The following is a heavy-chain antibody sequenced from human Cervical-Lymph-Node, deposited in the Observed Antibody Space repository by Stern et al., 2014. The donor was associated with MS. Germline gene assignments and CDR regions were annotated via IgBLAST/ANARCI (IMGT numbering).Heavy chain of an antibody. V-gene: IGHV1-69*01. CDR2: IIPIIGTA. CDR3: ARGLSPNYGDYLVD. CDR1: GGTFSSYA. Sequence: VQLVESGAEVKKPGSSVKVSCKASGGTFSSYAISWVRQAPGQGLEWMGGIIPIIGTANYAPKFQCRVTITADESTSTAYMELSSLRSEDTAVYYCARGLSPNYGDYLVDWGQGTLVTVSS. D-gene: IGHD4-17*01. J-gene: IGHJ4*02.